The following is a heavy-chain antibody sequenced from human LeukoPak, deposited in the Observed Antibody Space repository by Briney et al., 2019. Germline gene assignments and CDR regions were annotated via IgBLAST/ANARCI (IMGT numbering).Heavy chain of an antibody. J-gene: IGHJ5*02. CDR3: ARAATVTTNWFDP. CDR1: GFTFSSYS. CDR2: ISSSSSYI. V-gene: IGHV3-21*01. D-gene: IGHD4-17*01. Sequence: GGSLRLSCAASGFTFSSYSMNWVRQAPGKGLEWVSSISSSSSYIYYADSVKGRFTISRDNAKNSLYLQMNSLRAEDTAVYYCARAATVTTNWFDPWGQGTLVTVSS.